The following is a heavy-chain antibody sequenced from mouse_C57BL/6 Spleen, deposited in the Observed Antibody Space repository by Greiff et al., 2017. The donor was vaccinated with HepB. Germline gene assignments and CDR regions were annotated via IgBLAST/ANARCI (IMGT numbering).Heavy chain of an antibody. D-gene: IGHD2-4*01. V-gene: IGHV1-55*01. CDR2: IYPGSGST. CDR3: GRGFDYSFAY. CDR1: GYTFSSYW. Sequence: QVQLQQPGAELVQPGASVKMSCKASGYTFSSYWITWVRQRPGQGLEWIGDIYPGSGSTNYTEKFKSKATLTIDTTSSTTYMQLSSRTSEDSAVYYCGRGFDYSFAYWGQGTLVTVSA. J-gene: IGHJ3*01.